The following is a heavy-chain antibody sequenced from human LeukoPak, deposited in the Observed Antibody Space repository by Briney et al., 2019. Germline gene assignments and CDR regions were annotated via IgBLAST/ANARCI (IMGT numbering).Heavy chain of an antibody. CDR1: GYTFSTSG. J-gene: IGHJ4*02. CDR3: ARTPRVAGINVRIYYFDY. CDR2: ISAYNGNT. V-gene: IGHV1-18*01. Sequence: ASVKVSCKASGYTFSTSGITWVRQAPGQGLEWMGWISAYNGNTRYAQKLQGRVTMTTDSSTSTAYMELRSLRSDDTAVYYCARTPRVAGINVRIYYFDYWGQGTLVTVSS. D-gene: IGHD6-19*01.